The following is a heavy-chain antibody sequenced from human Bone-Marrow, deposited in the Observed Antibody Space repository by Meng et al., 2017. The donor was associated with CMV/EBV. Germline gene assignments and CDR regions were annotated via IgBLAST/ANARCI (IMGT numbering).Heavy chain of an antibody. D-gene: IGHD2-2*02. Sequence: GESLKISCAASGFTFSSYWMHWVRQAPGKGLVWVSRIHSDGSSTSYADSVKGRFTISRDTAKNTLYLQMTSLRAENTAVYYCARGPYCSSTSFYTPYLDYWGQGTLVTVSS. CDR2: IHSDGSST. CDR3: ARGPYCSSTSFYTPYLDY. J-gene: IGHJ4*02. CDR1: GFTFSSYW. V-gene: IGHV3-74*01.